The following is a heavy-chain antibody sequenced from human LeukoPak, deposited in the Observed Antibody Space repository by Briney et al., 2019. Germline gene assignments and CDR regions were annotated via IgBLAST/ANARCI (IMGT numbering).Heavy chain of an antibody. Sequence: PGGSLRLSCAASGFTVSSNYMGWVRQAPGKGLEWVSVIYSGGSTYYADSVKGRFTISRDNSKNTLYLQMNSLRAEDTAVYYCARGYDFWSGYRETHDAFDIWGQGTMVTVSS. CDR1: GFTVSSNY. CDR3: ARGYDFWSGYRETHDAFDI. J-gene: IGHJ3*02. CDR2: IYSGGST. D-gene: IGHD3-3*01. V-gene: IGHV3-53*01.